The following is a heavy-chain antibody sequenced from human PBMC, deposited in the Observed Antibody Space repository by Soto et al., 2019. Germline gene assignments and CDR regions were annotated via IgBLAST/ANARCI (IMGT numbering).Heavy chain of an antibody. Sequence: PGESLKISCQASGYSFTSYWIGWVRQVPGKGLEWVGIIYPGDSQTRYSPSFQGHVTFSVDRSLSTVYLQWTSLKATDSGVYYCARRHGGHNFEPYHWLDPWGHGTLVTVS. CDR2: IYPGDSQT. CDR1: GYSFTSYW. J-gene: IGHJ5*02. CDR3: ARRHGGHNFEPYHWLDP. V-gene: IGHV5-51*01. D-gene: IGHD1-1*01.